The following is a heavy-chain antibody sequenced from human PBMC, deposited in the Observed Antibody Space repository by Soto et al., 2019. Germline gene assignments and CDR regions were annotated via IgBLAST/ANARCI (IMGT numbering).Heavy chain of an antibody. D-gene: IGHD6-19*01. CDR1: AHTFTTDV. V-gene: IGHV1-46*01. CDR2: INPNGGST. Sequence: SRTGSCTASAHTFTTDVLLCVREAPGQGLEWMGIINPNGGSTTYAQKFQGRVTLTRDTSTNTVNMELSSLRSEDTAVYYCAREKWLVRRNDPFDIWGQGTMVTVSS. CDR3: AREKWLVRRNDPFDI. J-gene: IGHJ3*02.